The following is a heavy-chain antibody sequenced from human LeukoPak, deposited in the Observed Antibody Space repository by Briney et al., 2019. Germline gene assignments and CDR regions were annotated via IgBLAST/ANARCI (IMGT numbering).Heavy chain of an antibody. J-gene: IGHJ4*02. CDR3: ARGQKTGDLDY. CDR2: ITGNGDRT. D-gene: IGHD3-10*01. V-gene: IGHV3-23*01. Sequence: GGSLRLSCAASGFTFSSYAMSWVRQAPGKGLEWVSSITGNGDRTYSADSVKGRFTISRDNSKNTLYLQMNSLRAEDTAVYYCARGQKTGDLDYWGQGTLVTVSS. CDR1: GFTFSSYA.